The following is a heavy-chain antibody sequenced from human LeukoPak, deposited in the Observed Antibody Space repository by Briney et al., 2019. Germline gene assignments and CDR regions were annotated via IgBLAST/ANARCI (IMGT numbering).Heavy chain of an antibody. CDR3: ARALSDIVATGFDY. V-gene: IGHV4-59*01. J-gene: IGHJ4*02. Sequence: SETLSLTCTISGGSISSYYWSWIRQPPGKGLGWIGYIYYSGSTNYNPSLKSRVTISVDTSKNQFSLKLSSVTAADTAVYYCARALSDIVATGFDYWGQGTLVTVSS. D-gene: IGHD5-12*01. CDR2: IYYSGST. CDR1: GGSISSYY.